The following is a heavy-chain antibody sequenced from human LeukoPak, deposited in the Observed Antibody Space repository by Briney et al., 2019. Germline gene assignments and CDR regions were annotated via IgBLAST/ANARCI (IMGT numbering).Heavy chain of an antibody. V-gene: IGHV3-66*01. CDR3: ARDLGYCSSTSCYNGMDV. Sequence: VQPGRSLRLSCAASGFTFSSYAMHWVRQAPGKGLEWVSVIYSGGSTYYADSVKGRFTISRDNSKNTLYLQMNSLRAEDTAVYYCARDLGYCSSTSCYNGMDVWGQGTTVTVSS. D-gene: IGHD2-2*02. CDR1: GFTFSSYA. J-gene: IGHJ6*02. CDR2: IYSGGST.